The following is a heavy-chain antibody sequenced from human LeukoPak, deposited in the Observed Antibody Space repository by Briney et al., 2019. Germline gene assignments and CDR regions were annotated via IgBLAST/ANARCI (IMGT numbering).Heavy chain of an antibody. J-gene: IGHJ3*02. CDR1: GFTFSDYY. V-gene: IGHV3-74*01. Sequence: PGGSLRLSCAASGFTFSDYYMSWVRQAPGKGLVWVSRINGDGSTTSYADSVKGRFTISRDNAKNTLYLQMNSLRAEDTAVYYCTRPQRDQAYAFDIWGQGSMVTVS. CDR2: INGDGSTT. CDR3: TRPQRDQAYAFDI.